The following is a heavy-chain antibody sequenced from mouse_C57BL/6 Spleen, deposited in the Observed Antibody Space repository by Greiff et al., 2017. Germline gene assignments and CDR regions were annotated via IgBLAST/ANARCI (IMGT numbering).Heavy chain of an antibody. CDR1: GFTFSSYA. Sequence: EVQLVESGGGLVKPGGSLKLSCAASGFTFSSYAMSWVRQTPEKRLEWVATISDGGSYTYYPDNVKGRFTISRDNAKNNLYLQMSHLKSEDTAMYYCARDEDLYYFDYWGQGTTLTVSS. J-gene: IGHJ2*01. CDR3: ARDEDLYYFDY. V-gene: IGHV5-4*01. CDR2: ISDGGSYT.